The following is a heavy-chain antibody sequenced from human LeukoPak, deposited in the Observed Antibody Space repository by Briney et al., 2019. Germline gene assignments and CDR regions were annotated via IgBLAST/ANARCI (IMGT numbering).Heavy chain of an antibody. V-gene: IGHV4-59*11. Sequence: SETLSLTCTVSGGSISSHYWSWIRQPPGKGLEWIGYIYYSGSTNYNPSLKSRVTISVDTSKNQSSLKLSSVTAADTAVYYCARVRQYSGSYPFEYWGQGTLVTVSS. J-gene: IGHJ4*02. D-gene: IGHD1-26*01. CDR2: IYYSGST. CDR3: ARVRQYSGSYPFEY. CDR1: GGSISSHY.